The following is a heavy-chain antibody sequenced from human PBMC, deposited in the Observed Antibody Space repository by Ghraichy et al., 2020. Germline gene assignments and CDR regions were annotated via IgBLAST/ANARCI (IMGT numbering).Heavy chain of an antibody. Sequence: ASVKVSCKASGYTFTSYGISWVRQAPGQGLEWMGWISAYNGNTNYAQKLQGRVTMTTDTSTSTAYMELRSLRSDDTAVYYCARDRSRFLEWLPYYYYYGMDVWGQGTTVTVSS. CDR3: ARDRSRFLEWLPYYYYYGMDV. CDR1: GYTFTSYG. D-gene: IGHD3-3*01. J-gene: IGHJ6*02. V-gene: IGHV1-18*01. CDR2: ISAYNGNT.